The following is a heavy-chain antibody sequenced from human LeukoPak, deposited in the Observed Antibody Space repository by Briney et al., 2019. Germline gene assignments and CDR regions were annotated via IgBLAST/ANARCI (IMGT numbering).Heavy chain of an antibody. CDR3: ARAGWIITSGIDS. V-gene: IGHV4-38-2*01. CDR2: IYHTGST. Sequence: SETLSLTCGVSGYSISRGYYWAWIRQPPGKGLEWIGTIYHTGSTYYTPSLGSRVTISLDTSKNEFSLKLNSVTAADTAVYYCARAGWIITSGIDSCGQGALVTVSS. CDR1: GYSISRGYY. D-gene: IGHD3-10*01. J-gene: IGHJ4*02.